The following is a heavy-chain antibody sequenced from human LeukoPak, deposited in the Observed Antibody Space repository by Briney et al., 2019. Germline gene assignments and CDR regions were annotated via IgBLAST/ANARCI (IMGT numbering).Heavy chain of an antibody. CDR3: AAFPYGGPPFLFVF. D-gene: IGHD4/OR15-4a*01. V-gene: IGHV1-58*01. CDR2: IVVGSGNT. Sequence: SVTVSCKASGFTFPSSAVQWVRLARGQRLEWIGWIVVGSGNTNYAQNFQERVTITRDMSTSTAYMELSSLRSEDTAVYYCAAFPYGGPPFLFVFWGQGT. CDR1: GFTFPSSA. J-gene: IGHJ3*01.